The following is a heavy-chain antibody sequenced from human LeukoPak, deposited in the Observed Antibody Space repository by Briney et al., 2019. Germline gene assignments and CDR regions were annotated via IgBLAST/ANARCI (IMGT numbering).Heavy chain of an antibody. CDR1: GFTFSSYA. J-gene: IGHJ4*02. CDR2: ISGSGGST. CDR3: AKALTIFGVVITNYFDY. D-gene: IGHD3-3*01. V-gene: IGHV3-23*01. Sequence: GSLRLSCAASGFTFSSYAMSWVRQAPGKGLEWVSAISGSGGSTYYADSVKGRFTISRDNSKNTLYLQMNSLRAEDTAVYYCAKALTIFGVVITNYFDYWGQGTLVTVSS.